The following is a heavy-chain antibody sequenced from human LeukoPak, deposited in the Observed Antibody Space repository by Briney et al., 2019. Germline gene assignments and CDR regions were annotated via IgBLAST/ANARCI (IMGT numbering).Heavy chain of an antibody. J-gene: IGHJ4*02. CDR2: VWSDGGSQ. CDR1: GFTFSTYG. CDR3: ARRRDACSGNSCYSFDF. Sequence: GGSLRLSCVASGFTFSTYGMHWVRQAPGKGLEWVAVVWSDGGSQYCAGSVKDRFTISRDNSKSTLYLQMNNLRAEDTAVYYCARRRDACSGNSCYSFDFWGQGTLVTVSS. V-gene: IGHV3-33*08. D-gene: IGHD2-15*01.